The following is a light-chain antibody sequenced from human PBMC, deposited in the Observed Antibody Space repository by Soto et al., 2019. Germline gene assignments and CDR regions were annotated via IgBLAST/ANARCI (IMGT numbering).Light chain of an antibody. CDR1: QGIGNY. Sequence: DIQMTQSPSSLSASVGDRVTITCRASQGIGNYLAWYQQKPGKVPKLLIYAASTLQSGVPSRFSGGGSGTDFALTVTSLQPEDVATYYCQRYDSNPFTFGQGTRLEI. CDR2: AAS. V-gene: IGKV1-27*01. CDR3: QRYDSNPFT. J-gene: IGKJ5*01.